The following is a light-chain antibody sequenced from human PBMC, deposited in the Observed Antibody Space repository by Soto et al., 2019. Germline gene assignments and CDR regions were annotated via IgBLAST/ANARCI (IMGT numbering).Light chain of an antibody. CDR2: EGS. Sequence: QSVLTQPASVSGSPGQSITISCTGTSSDVGSYNLVSWYQQHPGNAPKLRIYEGSKRPSGVSNRFSGSKSGNTASLTISGLQAEDEADYYCCSYAGSSTLVFGGGTTVTVL. J-gene: IGLJ3*02. CDR1: SSDVGSYNL. V-gene: IGLV2-23*01. CDR3: CSYAGSSTLV.